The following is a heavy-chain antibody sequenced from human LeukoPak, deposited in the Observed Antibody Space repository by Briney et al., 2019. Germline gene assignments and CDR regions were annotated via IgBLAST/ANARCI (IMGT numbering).Heavy chain of an antibody. CDR1: GYTFTSYD. J-gene: IGHJ5*02. D-gene: IGHD1-26*01. CDR2: VNPNSGNT. Sequence: ASVKVSCKTSGYTFTSYDLNWVRQATGQGLEWMGWVNPNSGNTGYAQKFQGRVTMTRDMSTSTDYMELSSLRSEDTAVYYCARDNSVGDTAWWFDPWGQGTLVTVSS. CDR3: ARDNSVGDTAWWFDP. V-gene: IGHV1-8*01.